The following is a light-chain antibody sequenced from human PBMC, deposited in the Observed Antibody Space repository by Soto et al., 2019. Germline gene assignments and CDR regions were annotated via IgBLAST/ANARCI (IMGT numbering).Light chain of an antibody. CDR2: DAS. Sequence: DIQMTQSPSSVSASVGDRVTITCRASQNIWRLLAWYQQKPGKAPELLIYDASSLQSGVPPRFSGSGSGTDFTLTISSLQPGDFATYYCEQAGSFPITFGQGTRLQIK. CDR3: EQAGSFPIT. CDR1: QNIWRL. J-gene: IGKJ5*01. V-gene: IGKV1-12*01.